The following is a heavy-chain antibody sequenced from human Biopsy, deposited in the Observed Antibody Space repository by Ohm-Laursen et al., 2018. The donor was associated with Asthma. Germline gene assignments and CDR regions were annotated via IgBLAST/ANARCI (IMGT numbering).Heavy chain of an antibody. V-gene: IGHV3-30*18. CDR2: MSYDGSIK. D-gene: IGHD5-12*01. CDR3: AKRRGYSGHDNDY. Sequence: SLRLSCAASGFTFSSYGMDWVRQAPGKGLEWVALMSYDGSIKDYADSVKGRFTISRDNSMNTLYLHMNSLRTEDTAVYYCAKRRGYSGHDNDYWGQGTLVIVSS. J-gene: IGHJ4*02. CDR1: GFTFSSYG.